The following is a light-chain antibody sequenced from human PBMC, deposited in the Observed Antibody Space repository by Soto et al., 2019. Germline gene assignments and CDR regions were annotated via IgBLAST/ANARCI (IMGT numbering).Light chain of an antibody. J-gene: IGLJ3*02. CDR2: EAF. CDR1: RSDIGSDQL. V-gene: IGLV2-23*01. Sequence: QSALTQPASVSGAPGQSITISCTGTRSDIGSDQLVSWYQPHPGRAPKIIIYEAFKPPSGVSNRFSGSRSGNTASLTISGLRGEDEADYYCCSYAGSTTWVFCGGTQLTVL. CDR3: CSYAGSTTWV.